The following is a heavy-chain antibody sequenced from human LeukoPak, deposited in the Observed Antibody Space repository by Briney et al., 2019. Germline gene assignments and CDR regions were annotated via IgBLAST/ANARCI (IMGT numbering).Heavy chain of an antibody. CDR1: GYAFTSYY. CDR3: AREGGFFAELLFWFDP. D-gene: IGHD1-7*01. CDR2: INPNSGGT. Sequence: ASVKVSCKASGYAFTSYYMHWVRQAPGQGLEWMGWINPNSGGTNYAQKFQGRVTMTRDPSISTAYMELSRLRSDDTAVYYCAREGGFFAELLFWFDPWGQGTLVTVSS. J-gene: IGHJ5*02. V-gene: IGHV1-2*02.